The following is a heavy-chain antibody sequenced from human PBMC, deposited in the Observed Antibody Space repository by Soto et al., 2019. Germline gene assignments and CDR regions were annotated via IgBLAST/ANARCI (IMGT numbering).Heavy chain of an antibody. CDR3: AKEPYVGWYSTAGTCPITS. D-gene: IGHD2-8*02. CDR1: GFSFETYG. Sequence: EVRLLESGGGLVEPGGSLRLSCTGSGFSFETYGMTWVRQAPGKGLEWVSGISGSGDSTYYEDSVKGRFTISRDTARKTVSLQSVSLTAEATAPYLCAKEPYVGWYSTAGTCPITSWGQGTVVIVSS. V-gene: IGHV3-23*01. CDR2: ISGSGDST. J-gene: IGHJ5*02.